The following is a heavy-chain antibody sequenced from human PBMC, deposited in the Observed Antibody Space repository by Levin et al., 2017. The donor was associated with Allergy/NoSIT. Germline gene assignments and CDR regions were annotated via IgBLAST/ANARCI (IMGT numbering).Heavy chain of an antibody. D-gene: IGHD2-2*01. Sequence: LAGGSLRLSCAASGFTFSTYSMNWVRQTPGKGLEWVSYISSSSSTIYYADSVKGRFTISRDNARNSLYLQMNSLRAEDTAVYYCARDPCSSTSCYFDYWGQGTLVTVSS. CDR3: ARDPCSSTSCYFDY. CDR2: ISSSSSTI. V-gene: IGHV3-48*01. CDR1: GFTFSTYS. J-gene: IGHJ4*02.